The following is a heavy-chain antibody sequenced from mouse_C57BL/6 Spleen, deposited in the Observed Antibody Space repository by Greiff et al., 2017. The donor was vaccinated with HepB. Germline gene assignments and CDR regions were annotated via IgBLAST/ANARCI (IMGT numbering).Heavy chain of an antibody. V-gene: IGHV1-74*01. Sequence: QVQLQQPGAELVKPGASVKVSCKASGYTFTSYWMHWVKQRPGQGLEWIGRIHPSDGDTNYNQKFKGKATLTVDKSSSTAYMQLSSLTSEDSAVYYCAIENWDWYFDVWGTGTTVTVSS. D-gene: IGHD4-1*01. CDR3: AIENWDWYFDV. J-gene: IGHJ1*03. CDR2: IHPSDGDT. CDR1: GYTFTSYW.